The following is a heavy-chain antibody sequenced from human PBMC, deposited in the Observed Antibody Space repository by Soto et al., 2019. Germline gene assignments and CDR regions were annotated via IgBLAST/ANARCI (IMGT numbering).Heavy chain of an antibody. CDR1: GGSFSGYY. J-gene: IGHJ4*02. V-gene: IGHV4-34*01. CDR3: ARGRLFDY. CDR2: INHSGST. Sequence: PSETLSLTCAVYGGSFSGYYWSWIRQPPGKGLEWIGEINHSGSTNYNPSLKSRVTISVDTSKNQFSLKLSSVTAADTAVYYCARGRLFDYWGQGTLVTVS.